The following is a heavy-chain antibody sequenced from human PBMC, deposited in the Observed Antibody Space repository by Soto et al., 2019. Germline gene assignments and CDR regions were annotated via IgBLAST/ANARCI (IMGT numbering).Heavy chain of an antibody. CDR2: ISSSGSTI. Sequence: GGSLRLSCAASGFTFSDYYMSWIRQAPGKGPEWVSYISSSGSTIYYADSVKGRFTISRDNAKNSLYLQMNSLRAEDTAVYYCARGYNWNYKVWFDPWGQGTLVTVSS. CDR3: ARGYNWNYKVWFDP. V-gene: IGHV3-11*01. D-gene: IGHD1-7*01. CDR1: GFTFSDYY. J-gene: IGHJ5*02.